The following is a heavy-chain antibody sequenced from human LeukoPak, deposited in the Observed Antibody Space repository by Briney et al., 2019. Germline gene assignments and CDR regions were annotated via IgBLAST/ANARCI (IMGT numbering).Heavy chain of an antibody. D-gene: IGHD3-10*01. J-gene: IGHJ4*02. V-gene: IGHV1-69*04. Sequence: SVKVSCKASGGTFSSYAISWVRQAPGQGLEWMGRIIPILGIANYAQKFQGRVTITADKSTSTAYMELSSLRSEDTAVYYCASSGSGSSGDYWGQGTLVTVSS. CDR1: GGTFSSYA. CDR3: ASSGSGSSGDY. CDR2: IIPILGIA.